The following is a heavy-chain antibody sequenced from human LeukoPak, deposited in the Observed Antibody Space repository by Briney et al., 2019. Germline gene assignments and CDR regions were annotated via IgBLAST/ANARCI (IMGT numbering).Heavy chain of an antibody. V-gene: IGHV1-69*13. CDR3: AREPCTNGVCYGYFDY. CDR1: GGTFSSYA. CDR2: IIPIFGTA. Sequence: GASVKVSCKASGGTFSSYAISWVRQAPGQGLEWMGGIIPIFGTANYAQKFQGRVTITADESTSTAYMELSSLRSEDTAVYYCAREPCTNGVCYGYFDYWGQGTLVTVSS. D-gene: IGHD2-8*01. J-gene: IGHJ4*02.